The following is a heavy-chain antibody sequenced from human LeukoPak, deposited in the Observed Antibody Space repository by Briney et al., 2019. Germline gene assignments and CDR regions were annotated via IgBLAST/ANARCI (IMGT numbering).Heavy chain of an antibody. CDR1: GYTFTSYG. J-gene: IGHJ4*02. D-gene: IGHD2-15*01. V-gene: IGHV1-18*01. CDR3: GRGGHCSGGSCYAFDY. Sequence: ASVKVSCKASGYTFTSYGISWVRQAPGQGLEWMGWISAYNGNTNYSQKLQGRVTMTTDTSTSTAYMELRSLRSDDTAVDYYGRGGHCSGGSCYAFDYWGQGTLVTVSS. CDR2: ISAYNGNT.